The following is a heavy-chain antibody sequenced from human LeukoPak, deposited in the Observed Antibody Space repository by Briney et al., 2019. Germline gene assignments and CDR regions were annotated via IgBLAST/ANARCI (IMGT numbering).Heavy chain of an antibody. CDR1: GGSFSGHY. CDR3: AHRILFDYYFDS. V-gene: IGHV4-34*01. D-gene: IGHD3-9*01. Sequence: SETLSLTCAVYGGSFSGHYWSWICQSPGKGMEWIAEIHYSGATNYNPSLKSRVTISGDTSKNQVFLRMTSVTAADTALYYCAHRILFDYYFDSWGQGTLVTVSS. CDR2: IHYSGAT. J-gene: IGHJ4*02.